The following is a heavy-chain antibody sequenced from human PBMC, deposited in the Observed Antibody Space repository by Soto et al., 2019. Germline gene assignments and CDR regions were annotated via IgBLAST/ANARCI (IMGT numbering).Heavy chain of an antibody. Sequence: QVQLQQWGAGLLKPSETLSLTCAVYGGSFSGYYWSWIRQPPGKGLEWIGEINHSGSTNYNPSLKSRVTISVDTSKNQFSLKLSAVTAADTAVYYCARGNLRRQQLVQGPSEGRDYYYYYYMDVWGKGTTVTVSS. CDR2: INHSGST. D-gene: IGHD6-13*01. CDR1: GGSFSGYY. CDR3: ARGNLRRQQLVQGPSEGRDYYYYYYMDV. J-gene: IGHJ6*03. V-gene: IGHV4-34*01.